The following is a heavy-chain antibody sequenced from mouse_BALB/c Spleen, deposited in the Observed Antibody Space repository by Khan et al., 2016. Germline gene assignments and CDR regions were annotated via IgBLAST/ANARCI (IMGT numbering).Heavy chain of an antibody. D-gene: IGHD1-1*01. V-gene: IGHV2-5*01. CDR3: AKNYYGSSYFDY. CDR2: IWRGGST. Sequence: QVTLKESGPGLVQPSQSLSITCTVSGFSLTSYGVHWVRQSPGKGLEWLGVIWRGGSTDYNAAFMSRLSITKDNSKSQVFFKMNSLQADDTAIYXCAKNYYGSSYFDYWGQGTTLTVSS. J-gene: IGHJ2*01. CDR1: GFSLTSYG.